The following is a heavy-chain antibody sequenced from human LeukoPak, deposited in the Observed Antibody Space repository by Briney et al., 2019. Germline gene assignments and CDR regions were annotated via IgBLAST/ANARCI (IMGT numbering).Heavy chain of an antibody. J-gene: IGHJ5*02. CDR1: SYSISSGCY. D-gene: IGHD6-13*01. Sequence: SETLSLTCAVSSYSISSGCYWGWIRQPPGKGLEWIGSIYHSGSTYYNPSLKSRVTISVDTSKNQFSLKLSSVTAADTAVYYCARDPNSSSWFHWFDPWGQGTLVTVSS. CDR3: ARDPNSSSWFHWFDP. V-gene: IGHV4-38-2*02. CDR2: IYHSGST.